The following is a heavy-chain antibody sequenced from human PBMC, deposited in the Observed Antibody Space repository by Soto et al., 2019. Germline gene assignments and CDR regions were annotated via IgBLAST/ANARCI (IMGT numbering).Heavy chain of an antibody. CDR3: ARAPLLLSTGSGYDLYYYYYMDV. V-gene: IGHV4-34*01. J-gene: IGHJ6*03. CDR2: INHSGST. Sequence: SETLSLTCAVYGGSFSGYYWSWIRQPPGKGLEWIGEINHSGSTNYNPSLKSRVTISVDTSKNQFSLKLSSVTAADTAVYYCARAPLLLSTGSGYDLYYYYYMDVWGKGTTVTVSS. CDR1: GGSFSGYY. D-gene: IGHD5-12*01.